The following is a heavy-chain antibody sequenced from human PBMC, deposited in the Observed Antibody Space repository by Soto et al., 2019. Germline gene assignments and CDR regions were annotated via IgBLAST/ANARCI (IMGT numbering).Heavy chain of an antibody. CDR1: GFTFSSYT. Sequence: PGGSLRFSCAASGFTFSSYTRNWVRQAPGKGLEWVSSISSSSSYIYYADSVKGRFTISRDNAKNSLYLQMNSLRAEDTAVYYCARFPGPTSSIGYWGQGTLVTVSS. V-gene: IGHV3-21*01. J-gene: IGHJ4*02. CDR2: ISSSSSYI. CDR3: ARFPGPTSSIGY.